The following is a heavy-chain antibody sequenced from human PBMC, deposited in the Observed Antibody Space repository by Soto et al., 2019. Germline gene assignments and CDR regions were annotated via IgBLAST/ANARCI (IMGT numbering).Heavy chain of an antibody. J-gene: IGHJ4*02. D-gene: IGHD5-18*01. CDR1: GGSINSGGYC. CDR3: SRGILV. CDR2: ISYGGGT. V-gene: IGHV4-31*03. Sequence: QVQLQESGPGLVKPSQTLSLTCTVSGGSINSGGYCWSWIRQHPGKGLEWIGCISYGGGTSYNASLNSRVTISVDTSKNQFSLKLSSVTAADTAVYYCSRGILVWGQGTLITVSS.